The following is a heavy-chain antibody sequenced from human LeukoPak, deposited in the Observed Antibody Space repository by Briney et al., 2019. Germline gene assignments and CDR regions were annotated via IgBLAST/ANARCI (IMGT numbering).Heavy chain of an antibody. CDR1: GGSISSYY. D-gene: IGHD3-10*01. Sequence: PSETLSLTCTVSGGSISSYYWSWIRQPPGKGLEWIGYIYYSGSTNYNPSLKSRVTISVDTSKNQFSLKLSSVTAADTAVYYCARGMVRGVQPHDYWGQGTLVTVSS. V-gene: IGHV4-59*01. CDR3: ARGMVRGVQPHDY. J-gene: IGHJ4*02. CDR2: IYYSGST.